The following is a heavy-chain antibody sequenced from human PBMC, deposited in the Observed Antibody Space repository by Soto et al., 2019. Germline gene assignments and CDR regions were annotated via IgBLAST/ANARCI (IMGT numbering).Heavy chain of an antibody. V-gene: IGHV3-30*18. CDR3: AKGSYSSGWGLYYYYYYGMDV. J-gene: IGHJ6*02. CDR2: ISYDGSNK. D-gene: IGHD6-19*01. CDR1: GFTFSSYG. Sequence: PGGSLRLSCVASGFTFSSYGMHWVRQAPGKGLEWVAVISYDGSNKYYADSVKGRFTISRDNSKNTLYLQMNSLRAEDTAVYYCAKGSYSSGWGLYYYYYYGMDVWGQGTTVTVSS.